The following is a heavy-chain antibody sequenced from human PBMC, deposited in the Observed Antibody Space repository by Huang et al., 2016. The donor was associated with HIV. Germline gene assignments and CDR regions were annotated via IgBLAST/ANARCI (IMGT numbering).Heavy chain of an antibody. CDR3: ARDRPRDYDFWSGYSWEYAFAI. Sequence: EVQLVESGGGLVKPGGSLRLSCAASGFTFSGYSMNGVRQAPGRGLGWVPSCSSNGRHIYYGDSGRGRFTISRDNAKNALFLQMNSLRAEDTAVYYCARDRPRDYDFWSGYSWEYAFAIWGQGTMVTVSS. J-gene: IGHJ3*02. CDR2: CSSNGRHI. V-gene: IGHV3-21*01. CDR1: GFTFSGYS. D-gene: IGHD3-3*01.